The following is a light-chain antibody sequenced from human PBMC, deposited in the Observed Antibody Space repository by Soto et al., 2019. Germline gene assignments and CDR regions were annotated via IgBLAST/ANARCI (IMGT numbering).Light chain of an antibody. V-gene: IGKV3-15*01. CDR1: QSVGSA. Sequence: EIVMTQSPATLSVSPGETATLSCRASQSVGSAVAWYQHKPGQAPRLLIVAAAIRATGVPGSFSGGGSGTEFPVTVSSLQSEDFAVYSCQQYKNWPPLTFGGGTTVEIK. J-gene: IGKJ4*01. CDR2: AAA. CDR3: QQYKNWPPLT.